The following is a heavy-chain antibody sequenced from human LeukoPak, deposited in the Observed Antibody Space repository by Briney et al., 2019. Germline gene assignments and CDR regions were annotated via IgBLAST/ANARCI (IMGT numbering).Heavy chain of an antibody. V-gene: IGHV4-34*01. Sequence: SETLSLTCAVYGGSFSGYYWSWIRQPPGKGLEWIGEINHSGSTNYNPSLKSRVTISVDTSKNQFSLKLSSVTAADTAVYYCARGGIVVPALDYWGQGTLVTVSS. J-gene: IGHJ4*02. D-gene: IGHD2-2*01. CDR1: GGSFSGYY. CDR2: INHSGST. CDR3: ARGGIVVPALDY.